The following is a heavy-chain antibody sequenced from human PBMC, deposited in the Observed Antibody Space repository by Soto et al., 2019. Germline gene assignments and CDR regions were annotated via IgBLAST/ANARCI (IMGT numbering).Heavy chain of an antibody. CDR2: IKFDGSEK. Sequence: PGGSLRLSCAASGFDFSVYWMSWVRQAPGKGPEWVANIKFDGSEKQYVDSVKGRFTISRDNARNSVFLQMNSLRAGDTAVYYCVKDGGYCSSATCYSPRNYYFDAWGQGTLVTVSS. D-gene: IGHD2-2*01. J-gene: IGHJ5*02. V-gene: IGHV3-7*03. CDR3: VKDGGYCSSATCYSPRNYYFDA. CDR1: GFDFSVYW.